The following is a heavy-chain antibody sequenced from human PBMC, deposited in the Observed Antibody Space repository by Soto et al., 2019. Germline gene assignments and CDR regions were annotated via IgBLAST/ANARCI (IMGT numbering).Heavy chain of an antibody. V-gene: IGHV4-4*02. D-gene: IGHD6-13*01. CDR1: GGSISSSNW. J-gene: IGHJ5*02. Sequence: QVQLQESGPGLVKPSGTLSLTCAVSGGSISSSNWWSWVRQPPGRGLEWIGEIYHSVSTNYNPSLKSRDTISVDKSQNQFSLKLSSVTAADTAVYYCARDHSSSSGWFDPWGQGTLVTVSS. CDR3: ARDHSSSSGWFDP. CDR2: IYHSVST.